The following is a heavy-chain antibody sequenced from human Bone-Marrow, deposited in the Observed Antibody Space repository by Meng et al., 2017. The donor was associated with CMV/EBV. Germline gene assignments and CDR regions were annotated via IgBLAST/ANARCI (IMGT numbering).Heavy chain of an antibody. Sequence: GESLKISCAASGFTFSNAWMSWVRQAPGKGLEWVGRIKSKTDGGTTDYAAPVKGRFTISRDDSKNTLYLQMNSLKTEDTAVYYCTTEELGFFDYWGQGTLVTFSS. CDR2: IKSKTDGGTT. J-gene: IGHJ4*02. D-gene: IGHD1-26*01. CDR1: GFTFSNAW. CDR3: TTEELGFFDY. V-gene: IGHV3-15*01.